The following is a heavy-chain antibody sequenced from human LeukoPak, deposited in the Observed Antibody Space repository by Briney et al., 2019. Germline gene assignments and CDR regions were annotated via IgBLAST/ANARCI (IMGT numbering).Heavy chain of an antibody. V-gene: IGHV3-23*01. CDR1: GFTFSSYS. Sequence: PGGSLRLSCAASGFTFSSYSMSWVRQAPGKGLEWVSAISGSGGSTYYADSVKGRFTISRDNSKNTLYLQMNSLRAEDTAVYYCAKAHDSGGNIHDAFDIWGQGTMVTVSS. CDR3: AKAHDSGGNIHDAFDI. CDR2: ISGSGGST. D-gene: IGHD4-23*01. J-gene: IGHJ3*02.